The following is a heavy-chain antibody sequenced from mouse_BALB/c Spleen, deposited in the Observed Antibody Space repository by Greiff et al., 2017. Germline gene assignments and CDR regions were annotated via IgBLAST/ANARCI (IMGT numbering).Heavy chain of an antibody. D-gene: IGHD2-1*01. Sequence: EVMLVESGGGLVKLGGSLKLSCAASGFTFSSYYMSWVRQTPEKRLELVAAINSNGGSTYYPDTVKGRFTISRDNAKNTLYLQMSSLKSEDTALYYCARRWGNYPYYAMDYWGQGTSVTVSS. CDR1: GFTFSSYY. V-gene: IGHV5-6-2*01. CDR3: ARRWGNYPYYAMDY. CDR2: INSNGGST. J-gene: IGHJ4*01.